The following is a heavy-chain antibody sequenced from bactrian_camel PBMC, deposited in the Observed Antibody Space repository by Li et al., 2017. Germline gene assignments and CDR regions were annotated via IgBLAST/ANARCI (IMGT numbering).Heavy chain of an antibody. CDR1: TYVFRCTG. V-gene: IGHV3S53*01. Sequence: HVQLVESGGGSVRTGGSLKLSCTAPTYVFRCTGMGWARQAPGKEREGVAAIDSDGTTSAADSVKGRFTISKDNAKNTLYLQMNSLKPEDTGMYYCAADPLTGPFTSPLCRADVISDFDVRHYNYWGQGTQVTVS. CDR2: IDSDGTT. CDR3: AADPLTGPFTSPLCRADVISDFDVRHYNY. J-gene: IGHJ4*01. D-gene: IGHD4*01.